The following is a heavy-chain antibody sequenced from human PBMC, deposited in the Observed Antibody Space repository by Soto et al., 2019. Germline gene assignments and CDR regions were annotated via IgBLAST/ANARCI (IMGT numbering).Heavy chain of an antibody. Sequence: GGSLRLSCAASGFTFSSYAMHWVRQAPGKGLEWVAVISYDGSNKYYADSVKGRFTISRDNSKNTLYLQMNSLRAEDTAVYYCARVYLQTIVIHDAFDIWGQGTMVTVSS. D-gene: IGHD3-22*01. CDR1: GFTFSSYA. CDR2: ISYDGSNK. CDR3: ARVYLQTIVIHDAFDI. V-gene: IGHV3-30-3*01. J-gene: IGHJ3*02.